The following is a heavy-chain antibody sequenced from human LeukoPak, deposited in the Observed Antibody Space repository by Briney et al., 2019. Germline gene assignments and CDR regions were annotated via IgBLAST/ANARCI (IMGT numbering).Heavy chain of an antibody. CDR1: GFIFSRHG. Sequence: GGSLRLSCAASGFIFSRHGMHWVRQAPGKGLEWMAFTSADDSDKYYADSVKGRFTISRDNSKNTLYLQLNSLSAEDTAVYYCAKDPPDSSSWFIAEYFQHWGQGTLVTVSS. CDR3: AKDPPDSSSWFIAEYFQH. J-gene: IGHJ1*01. D-gene: IGHD6-13*01. V-gene: IGHV3-30*18. CDR2: TSADDSDK.